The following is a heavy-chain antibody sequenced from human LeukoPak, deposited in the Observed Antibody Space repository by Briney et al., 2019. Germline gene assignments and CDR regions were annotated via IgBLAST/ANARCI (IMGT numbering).Heavy chain of an antibody. Sequence: ASVKVSCKASGYTFTGYDMHWVRQAPGQGLEWMGWINSKSGGTNYAQNFQGRVTMTRDTSISTVYMELSRLTSDDTAVYYCARGQGSSWIGAAGYWGRGTLVTVSS. V-gene: IGHV1-2*02. CDR1: GYTFTGYD. D-gene: IGHD6-13*01. J-gene: IGHJ4*02. CDR3: ARGQGSSWIGAAGY. CDR2: INSKSGGT.